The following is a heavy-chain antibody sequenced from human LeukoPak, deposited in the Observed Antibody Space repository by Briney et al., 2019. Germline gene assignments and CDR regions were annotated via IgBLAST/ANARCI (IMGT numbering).Heavy chain of an antibody. D-gene: IGHD2-2*01. Sequence: GASVKVSCKASGYTFTSYDINWVRQATGQGLEWMGWMNPNSGNTGYAQRFQGRVTITRNTSISTAYVELSSLRSEDTAVYYCARGVFVPAANAFDIWGQGTMVTVSS. CDR2: MNPNSGNT. CDR1: GYTFTSYD. CDR3: ARGVFVPAANAFDI. J-gene: IGHJ3*02. V-gene: IGHV1-8*03.